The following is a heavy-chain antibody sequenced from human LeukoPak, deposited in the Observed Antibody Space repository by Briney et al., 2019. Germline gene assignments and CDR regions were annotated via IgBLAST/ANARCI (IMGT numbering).Heavy chain of an antibody. D-gene: IGHD6-6*01. CDR1: GFTFSSYS. J-gene: IGHJ4*02. CDR2: ISSSSSTI. V-gene: IGHV3-48*01. CDR3: AREEYSSSYYFDY. Sequence: GGSLRLSCAASGFTFSSYSMNWVRQAPGKGLEWVSYISSSSSTIYYADSVKGRFIISRDNAKNSLYLQMNSLRAEDTAVYYCAREEYSSSYYFDYWGQGTLVTVSS.